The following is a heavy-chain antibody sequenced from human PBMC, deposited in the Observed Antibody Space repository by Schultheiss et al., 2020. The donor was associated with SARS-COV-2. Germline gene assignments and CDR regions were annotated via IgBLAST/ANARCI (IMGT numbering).Heavy chain of an antibody. CDR1: GFTFSSYA. CDR2: ISSSSSYT. J-gene: IGHJ6*03. Sequence: GGSLRLSCAASGFTFSSYAMHWVRQAPGKGLEWVSYISSSSSYTNYADSVKGRFTISRDNSKNTLYLQMNSLRAEDTAVYYCAKDPYYYYYMDVWGKGTTVTVSS. CDR3: AKDPYYYYYMDV. V-gene: IGHV3-21*05.